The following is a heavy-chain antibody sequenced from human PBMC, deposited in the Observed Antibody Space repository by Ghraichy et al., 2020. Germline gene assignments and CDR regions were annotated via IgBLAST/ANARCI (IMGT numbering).Heavy chain of an antibody. D-gene: IGHD3-10*01. V-gene: IGHV5-10-1*01. CDR2: IDPSDSYT. Sequence: GESLNISCETSGYSFTKYWISWVRQMPGKGLEGMGRIDPSDSYTMYSPSFEGHVTFSTDRSTNTAYLHWSRLEASDTAMYYCAVGESRVRDILYYKYNMDVWGQGTAVTVSS. CDR3: AVGESRVRDILYYKYNMDV. J-gene: IGHJ6*02. CDR1: GYSFTKYW.